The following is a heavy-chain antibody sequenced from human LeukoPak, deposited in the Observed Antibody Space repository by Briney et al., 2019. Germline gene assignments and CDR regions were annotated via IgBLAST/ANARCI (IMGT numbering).Heavy chain of an antibody. CDR1: GGSISSSSYY. D-gene: IGHD5-12*01. CDR2: IYYSGST. CDR3: ARDVGYSGFTAPFDY. J-gene: IGHJ4*02. V-gene: IGHV4-39*07. Sequence: SETLSLTCTVSGGSISSSSYYWGWIRQPPGKGLEWIGSIYYSGSTYYNPSLKSRVTISVDTSKNQFSLKLSSVTAADTAVYYCARDVGYSGFTAPFDYWGQGTLVTVSS.